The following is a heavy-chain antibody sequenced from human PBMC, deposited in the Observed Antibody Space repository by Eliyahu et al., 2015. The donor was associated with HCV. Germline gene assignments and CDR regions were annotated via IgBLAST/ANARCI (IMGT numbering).Heavy chain of an antibody. V-gene: IGHV4-39*01. CDR3: ARHLDNSDWYPWGY. CDR1: GGSISNSPFY. Sequence: QLQLQESGPGLVKPSETLSLTCTVSGGSISNSPFYWGWIRQPPGKGAGVVWAIYYSGRSSYYPSLKSRLTISVDTSKNHFSLKLSSVTAADTAVYYCARHLDNSDWYPWGYWGQGTLVTVSS. CDR2: IYYSGRS. D-gene: IGHD6-19*01. J-gene: IGHJ4*02.